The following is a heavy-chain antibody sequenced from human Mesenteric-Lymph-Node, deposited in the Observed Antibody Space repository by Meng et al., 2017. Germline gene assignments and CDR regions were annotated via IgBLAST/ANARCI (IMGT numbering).Heavy chain of an antibody. D-gene: IGHD2-21*01. J-gene: IGHJ4*02. Sequence: EEQLVESGGGRVQPGGSLRLACAASGLTVSRKYMSWVRQAPGKGLEWVSLMYSGGTTSYADSVKGRFTILRDNSKNTLYLQMNNLRAEDTAIYYCASRDIYSFDFWGQGTLVTVSS. CDR1: GLTVSRKY. CDR2: MYSGGTT. V-gene: IGHV3-66*01. CDR3: ASRDIYSFDF.